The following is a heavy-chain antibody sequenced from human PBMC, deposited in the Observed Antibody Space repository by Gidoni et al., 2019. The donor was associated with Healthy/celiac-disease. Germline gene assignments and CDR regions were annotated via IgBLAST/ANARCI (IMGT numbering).Heavy chain of an antibody. CDR3: ARDAYGIGIFDY. CDR1: GYSISSGYY. Sequence: QVQLQESGPGLVKPSETLSLTCTVSGYSISSGYYWGWIRQPPGKGLEWIGSIYHSGSTYYNPSLKSRVTISVDTSKNQFSLKLSSVTAADAAVYYCARDAYGIGIFDYWGQGTLVTVSS. V-gene: IGHV4-38-2*02. D-gene: IGHD1-26*01. J-gene: IGHJ4*02. CDR2: IYHSGST.